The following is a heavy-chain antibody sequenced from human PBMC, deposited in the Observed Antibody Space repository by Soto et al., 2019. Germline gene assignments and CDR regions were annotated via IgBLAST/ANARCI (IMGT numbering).Heavy chain of an antibody. V-gene: IGHV3-23*01. CDR3: AKADGEQWLIPHLDN. J-gene: IGHJ1*01. CDR2: ISCCGGST. CDR1: GFNFKKFA. D-gene: IGHD6-19*01. Sequence: PGGSLRLCCEASGFNFKKFAMGWVRQAPGEGLEWVSGISCCGGSTFYADSVKGRFSLARDDSKNTLSLQLNSLRVEDTAHYYCAKADGEQWLIPHLDNWGQGTQVTVSS.